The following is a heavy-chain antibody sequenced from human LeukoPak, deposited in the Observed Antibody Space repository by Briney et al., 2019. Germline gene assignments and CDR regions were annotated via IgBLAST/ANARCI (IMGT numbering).Heavy chain of an antibody. Sequence: GGSLRLSCAASGFSFDDYAMHWVRQAPGKGLEWVSGISWNSGSIGYADSVKGRFTISRDNAKNSLYLQMNSLRAEDTALYYCAKDSSSWYYFDYWGQGTLVTVSS. CDR1: GFSFDDYA. CDR2: ISWNSGSI. CDR3: AKDSSSWYYFDY. J-gene: IGHJ4*02. V-gene: IGHV3-9*01. D-gene: IGHD6-13*01.